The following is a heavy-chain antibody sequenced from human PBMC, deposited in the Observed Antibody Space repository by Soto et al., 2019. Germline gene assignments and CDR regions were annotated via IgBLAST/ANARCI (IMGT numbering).Heavy chain of an antibody. CDR2: IYYSGST. Sequence: QLQLQESGPGLVKPSETLSLTCTVSGGSISSSSYYWGWIRQPPGKGLEWIGSIYYSGSTYYNPSLKSRVTISVDTSKNQFSLKLSSVTAADTAVYYCARLKNARIAVAGYFDYWGQGTLVTVSS. CDR3: ARLKNARIAVAGYFDY. V-gene: IGHV4-39*01. D-gene: IGHD6-19*01. J-gene: IGHJ4*02. CDR1: GGSISSSSYY.